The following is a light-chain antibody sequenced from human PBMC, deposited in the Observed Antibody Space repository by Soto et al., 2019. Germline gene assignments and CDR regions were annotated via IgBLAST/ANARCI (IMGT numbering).Light chain of an antibody. V-gene: IGKV1-39*01. CDR2: GAS. CDR1: QGIDIY. CDR3: QQSYTIPYT. J-gene: IGKJ2*01. Sequence: DIQMTQSPSSLSASLGDRVTITCRASQGIDIYLNWYQQKPGKAPKVPIYGASNLQSGVPSRFSGSGSVTTFTLTISSLQPEDFATYFCQQSYTIPYTFGQGTKLEIK.